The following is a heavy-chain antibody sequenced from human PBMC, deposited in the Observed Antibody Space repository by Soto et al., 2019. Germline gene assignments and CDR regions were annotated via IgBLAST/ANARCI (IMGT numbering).Heavy chain of an antibody. CDR3: ARRGSGSNSDY. CDR1: GYTFTSYG. Sequence: ASVKVSCKASGYTFTSYGISWVRQAPGQGLEWMGWISAYNGNTNYAQKLQGRVTMTRDTSTSTVYMELTSLRFEDTAVYYCARRGSGSNSDYWGQGTLVTVSS. V-gene: IGHV1-18*01. CDR2: ISAYNGNT. J-gene: IGHJ4*02. D-gene: IGHD3-10*01.